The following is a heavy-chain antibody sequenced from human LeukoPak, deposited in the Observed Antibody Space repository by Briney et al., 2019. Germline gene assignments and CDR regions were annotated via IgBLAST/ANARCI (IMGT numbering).Heavy chain of an antibody. CDR2: VYRNGST. J-gene: IGHJ4*02. CDR3: ARGPSMTTGTKFDY. CDR1: GDSIRSGGHF. Sequence: SETLSLTCAVSGDSIRSGGHFWSWTRHHPGKGLEWIGYVYRNGSTFNNPSLKSRVTLSVDTSKNQFSLRFTSVTAADTAVYFCARGPSMTTGTKFDYWGQGTLVTVSS. V-gene: IGHV4-31*11. D-gene: IGHD4-11*01.